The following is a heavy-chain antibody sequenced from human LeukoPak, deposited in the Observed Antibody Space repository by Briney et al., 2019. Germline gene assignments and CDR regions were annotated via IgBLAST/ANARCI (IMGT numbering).Heavy chain of an antibody. D-gene: IGHD3-10*01. Sequence: SETLSLTCTVSGGSISDTYYWSWIRQPAGRGLEWIGYIYFSGSTNYNPSLKSRVTISVDTSKNQFSLKLSSVTAADTAVYYCAKSGGYDFDSWGQGTLVTVSS. CDR3: AKSGGYDFDS. CDR1: GGSISDTYY. J-gene: IGHJ4*02. V-gene: IGHV4-59*01. CDR2: IYFSGST.